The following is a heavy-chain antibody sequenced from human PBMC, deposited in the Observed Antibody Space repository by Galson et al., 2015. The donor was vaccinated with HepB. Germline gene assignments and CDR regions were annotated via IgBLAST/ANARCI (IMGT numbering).Heavy chain of an antibody. CDR1: GGSISSGGYS. V-gene: IGHV4-30-2*01. Sequence: TLSLTCAVSGGSISSGGYSWSWIRQPPGKGLEWIGYIYHSGSTYYNPSLKSRVTISVDRSKNQFSLKLSSVTAADTAVYYCASSMDYGGNSGDAFDIWGQGTMVTVSS. CDR3: ASSMDYGGNSGDAFDI. D-gene: IGHD4-23*01. CDR2: IYHSGST. J-gene: IGHJ3*02.